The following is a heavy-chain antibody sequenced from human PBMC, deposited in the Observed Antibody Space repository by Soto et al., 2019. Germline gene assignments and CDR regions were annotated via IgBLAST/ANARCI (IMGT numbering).Heavy chain of an antibody. CDR3: ARDLGSRSGYYDFWSGYPYYFDY. J-gene: IGHJ4*02. V-gene: IGHV6-1*01. Sequence: SQTLSLTCAISGDSVSSNSAAWNWIRQSPSRGLEWLGRTYYRSKWYNDYAVSVKSRITINPDTSKNQFSLQLNSVTPEDTAVYYCARDLGSRSGYYDFWSGYPYYFDYWGQGTLVTVSS. CDR2: TYYRSKWYN. CDR1: GDSVSSNSAA. D-gene: IGHD3-3*01.